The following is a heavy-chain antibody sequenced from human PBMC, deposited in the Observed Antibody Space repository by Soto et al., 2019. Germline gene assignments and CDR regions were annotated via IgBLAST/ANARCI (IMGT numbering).Heavy chain of an antibody. Sequence: QVQLVQSGAEVKKPGSSVKVSCQASGGTFSSYTISWVRQAPGQGLEWMGRIIPILGIANYAQKFQGRVTITADKSTSTAYMELSSLRSEDTAVYYCASHYGDYRNWFDPWFQGTLVTVSS. V-gene: IGHV1-69*02. CDR3: ASHYGDYRNWFDP. CDR2: IIPILGIA. J-gene: IGHJ5*02. CDR1: GGTFSSYT. D-gene: IGHD4-17*01.